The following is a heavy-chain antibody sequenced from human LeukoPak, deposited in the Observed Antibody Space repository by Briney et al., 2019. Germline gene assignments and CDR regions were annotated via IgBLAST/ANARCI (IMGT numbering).Heavy chain of an antibody. CDR3: ATDPAQNEYGDIDY. J-gene: IGHJ4*02. CDR1: GFTFSSYW. D-gene: IGHD4-17*01. V-gene: IGHV3-7*01. Sequence: GGSLRLSCAASGFTFSSYWLSWVRQAPGKGLEWVANIKQDGSDKYYVDSVKGRFTISRDSAKNSLYLQMNSLRAEDTAVYYCATDPAQNEYGDIDYWGQGALVTVSS. CDR2: IKQDGSDK.